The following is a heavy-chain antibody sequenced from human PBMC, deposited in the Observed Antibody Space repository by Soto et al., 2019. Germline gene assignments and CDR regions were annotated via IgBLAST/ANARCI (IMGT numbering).Heavy chain of an antibody. V-gene: IGHV1-69*01. J-gene: IGHJ6*02. CDR2: IIPIFGTT. Sequence: QVQLVQSGAEVKKPGSSVKVSCKASGCTFSSYAISWVRQAPGQGLEWMGGIIPIFGTTNYAQKFQGRLTITADESTSTAYMELSSLRSEDTAVYSWARSQGGSLSLDIDYFYYYGMDVWGQGTTVTVSS. D-gene: IGHD2-15*01. CDR1: GCTFSSYA. CDR3: ARSQGGSLSLDIDYFYYYGMDV.